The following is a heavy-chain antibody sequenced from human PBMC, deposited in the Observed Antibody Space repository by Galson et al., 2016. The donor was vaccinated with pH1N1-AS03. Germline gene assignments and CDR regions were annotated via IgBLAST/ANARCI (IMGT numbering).Heavy chain of an antibody. V-gene: IGHV4-38-2*01. J-gene: IGHJ4*02. D-gene: IGHD6-6*01. CDR1: GYSISSGYF. Sequence: ETLSLTCAVSGYSISSGYFWGWIRQPPGKGLEWIGSSYHGGNTYYNPSLDSRLTISLDTSKNQFSLKMNPVPAADTAVYYCARGSSSDYWGQGTLVAVSS. CDR3: ARGSSSDY. CDR2: SYHGGNT.